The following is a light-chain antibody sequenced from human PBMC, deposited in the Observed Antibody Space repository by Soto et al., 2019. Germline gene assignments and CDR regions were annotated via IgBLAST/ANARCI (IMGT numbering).Light chain of an antibody. CDR1: TGAVTSGHY. Sequence: QAVVTQEPSLTVSPGGTVTRTCVSSTGAVTSGHYPYWFQHKPCQAPRTLIYDTSNKHSWTPARFSGSLLGGKAALTLSGAQPEDEAEYYCLLAPSGVRYVLGTGTKVTV. CDR2: DTS. J-gene: IGLJ1*01. V-gene: IGLV7-46*01. CDR3: LLAPSGVRYV.